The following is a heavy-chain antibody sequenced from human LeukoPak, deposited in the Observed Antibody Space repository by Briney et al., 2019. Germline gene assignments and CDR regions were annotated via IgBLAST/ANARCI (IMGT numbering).Heavy chain of an antibody. D-gene: IGHD3-10*01. Sequence: ASVKVSCKASGYTFTNNYMHWVRQAPGQGLEWMGWINPNSGGTNYAQKFQGRVTMTRDTSISTAYMELSRLRSDDTAVYYCARDSRYYGSGSYYGYWGQGTLVTVSS. J-gene: IGHJ4*02. V-gene: IGHV1-2*02. CDR2: INPNSGGT. CDR3: ARDSRYYGSGSYYGY. CDR1: GYTFTNNY.